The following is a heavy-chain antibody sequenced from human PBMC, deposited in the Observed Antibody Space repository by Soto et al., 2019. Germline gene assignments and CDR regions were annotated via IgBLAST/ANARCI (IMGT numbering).Heavy chain of an antibody. Sequence: GGSLRISCAASGFTFVTNVMTWVRQVPGKGLEWVSAISAGGGTTYYADPVKGRFTISRDNSKNMLYLQMNRLRAEDTAIYYCAKVRRDFAWLSELDYFDYWGQGAPVNVSS. D-gene: IGHD3-9*01. CDR3: AKVRRDFAWLSELDYFDY. CDR2: ISAGGGTT. CDR1: GFTFVTNV. V-gene: IGHV3-23*01. J-gene: IGHJ4*02.